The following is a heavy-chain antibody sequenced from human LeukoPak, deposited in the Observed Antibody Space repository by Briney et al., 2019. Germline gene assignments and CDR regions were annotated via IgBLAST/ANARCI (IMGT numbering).Heavy chain of an antibody. D-gene: IGHD6-19*01. CDR1: GYTLTELS. CDR2: FDPEDGET. CDR3: ATLSSGWSYAMLNFDN. V-gene: IGHV1-24*01. Sequence: ASVKVSCKVSGYTLTELSMHWVRQAPGRGLDWMGGFDPEDGETIYAQKFQGRFTMTEDTSADTAYMELSSLRSEDTAVYYCATLSSGWSYAMLNFDNWGQGTLVTVSS. J-gene: IGHJ4*02.